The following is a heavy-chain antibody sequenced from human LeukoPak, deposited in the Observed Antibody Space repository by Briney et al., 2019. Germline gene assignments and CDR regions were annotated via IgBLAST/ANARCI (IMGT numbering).Heavy chain of an antibody. CDR3: AKDLTGVNYCLDQ. Sequence: GGSLRLSCAASGVTFSSYGMHWVRQAPGKGLEWVEVISNDGSNKHYADSVKGRFTISRDNSKNTLYLQMNSLRAEDTAVYYCAKDLTGVNYCLDQWGQGTLVTVSS. CDR1: GVTFSSYG. CDR2: ISNDGSNK. J-gene: IGHJ4*02. D-gene: IGHD1-7*01. V-gene: IGHV3-30*18.